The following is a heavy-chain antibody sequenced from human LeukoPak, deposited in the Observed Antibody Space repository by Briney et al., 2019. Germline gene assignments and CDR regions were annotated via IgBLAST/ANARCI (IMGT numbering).Heavy chain of an antibody. V-gene: IGHV1-18*01. CDR3: ARAQNYYDSFTYFDL. CDR2: ISAYNGNT. CDR1: GYTFTSYG. D-gene: IGHD3-22*01. J-gene: IGHJ2*01. Sequence: ASVKVSCKASGYTFTSYGISWVRQAPGQGLEWMGWISAYNGNTNYAQKLQGRVTMTTDTSTSTAYMELRSLRSDDTAVYYCARAQNYYDSFTYFDLWGHGTLVTVSS.